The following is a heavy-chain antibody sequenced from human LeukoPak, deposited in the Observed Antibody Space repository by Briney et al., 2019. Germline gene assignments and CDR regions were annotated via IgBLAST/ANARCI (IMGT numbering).Heavy chain of an antibody. CDR3: VRDNGYCSGISCYFYYMDV. CDR1: GFTFSIYW. Sequence: GGSLRLSCAASGFTFSIYWMSWVRQAPGKGLEWVANIKQDGSEKYYLDSVKGRFTISRDNAKNPLYLQMNSLRAEDTAVYYCVRDNGYCSGISCYFYYMDVWGKGTTVTVSS. CDR2: IKQDGSEK. J-gene: IGHJ6*03. D-gene: IGHD2-2*01. V-gene: IGHV3-7*01.